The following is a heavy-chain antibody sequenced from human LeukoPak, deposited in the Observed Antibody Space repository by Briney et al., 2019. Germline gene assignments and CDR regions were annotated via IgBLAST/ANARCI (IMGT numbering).Heavy chain of an antibody. CDR1: GFTFSSYW. D-gene: IGHD6-19*01. CDR2: IYHSGSA. CDR3: ARHKYSSGWPPEGAFDI. Sequence: GSLRLSCAASGFTFSSYWMSWVRQPPGKGLEWIGEIYHSGSASYNPPLKSRVTISLDKSKNQFSLKLSSVTAADTAVYYCARHKYSSGWPPEGAFDIWGQGTMVTVSS. J-gene: IGHJ3*02. V-gene: IGHV4-4*02.